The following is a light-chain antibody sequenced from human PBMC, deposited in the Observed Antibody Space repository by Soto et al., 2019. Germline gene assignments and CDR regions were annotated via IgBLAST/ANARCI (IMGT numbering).Light chain of an antibody. CDR2: AAS. V-gene: IGKV1-16*01. CDR3: QQYNSYSTFGPAT. Sequence: DIQMTQSQSFLSPSMGEIFTITCRAGQVISTSLAWFQQRPGNAPTLLISAASRLQSGVPSRFSGRGSGTDFTLTISSLQPEDFATYYCQQYNSYSTFGPATFGQGTKV. CDR1: QVISTS. J-gene: IGKJ1*01.